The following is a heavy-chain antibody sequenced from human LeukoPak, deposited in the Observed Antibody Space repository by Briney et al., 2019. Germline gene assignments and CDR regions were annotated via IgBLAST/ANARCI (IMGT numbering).Heavy chain of an antibody. Sequence: PSETLSLTCTVPGGSISSYYWSWIRQPPGKGLEWIGYIYYSGSTNYNPSLKSRVTISVDTSKNQLSLKLSSVTAADTAVYYCAGSPHDSSGPNDYWGQGTLVTVSS. CDR1: GGSISSYY. CDR2: IYYSGST. V-gene: IGHV4-59*01. CDR3: AGSPHDSSGPNDY. D-gene: IGHD3-22*01. J-gene: IGHJ4*02.